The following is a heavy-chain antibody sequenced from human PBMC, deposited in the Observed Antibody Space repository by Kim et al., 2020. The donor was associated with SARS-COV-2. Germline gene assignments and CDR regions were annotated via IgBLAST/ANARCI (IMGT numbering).Heavy chain of an antibody. CDR3: ARRGDGYNIYGFDT. D-gene: IGHD5-12*01. CDR2: IYPADSDT. CDR1: GYFFSSYW. V-gene: IGHV5-51*01. J-gene: IGHJ3*02. Sequence: GESLKISCKGSGYFFSSYWIGWVRQMPGKGLEWMGIIYPADSDTRYSPSYQGQVTISADESTSTAYLEWSSLRASDTAMYYCARRGDGYNIYGFDTWGQGTMVTVS.